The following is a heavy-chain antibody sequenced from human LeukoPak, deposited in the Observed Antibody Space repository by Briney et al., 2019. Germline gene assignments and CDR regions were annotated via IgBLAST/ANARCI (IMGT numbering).Heavy chain of an antibody. CDR2: VDPEDGET. V-gene: IGHV1-69-2*01. D-gene: IGHD2-15*01. CDR1: GYTFTDYY. Sequence: ASVKISCKVSGYTFTDYYMHWVQQAPGKGLEWMGLVDPEDGETIYAEKFQGRVTITADTSTDTAYMGLSSLRSEDTAVYYCATWGVVAATVIFDYWGQGTLVTVSS. CDR3: ATWGVVAATVIFDY. J-gene: IGHJ4*02.